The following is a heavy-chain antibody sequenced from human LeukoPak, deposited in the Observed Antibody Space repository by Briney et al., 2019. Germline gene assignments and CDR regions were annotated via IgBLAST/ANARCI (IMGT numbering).Heavy chain of an antibody. CDR3: ARGPKWGDGYNIDY. D-gene: IGHD5-24*01. Sequence: EASVKVSCKASGYTFTGYYLHWVRQAPGQGLEWMGRINPNSGGTTYAQKFQGRVTMARDTSISTAYMELSSLRSDDTAVYYCARGPKWGDGYNIDYWGQGTLVTVSS. J-gene: IGHJ4*02. CDR1: GYTFTGYY. V-gene: IGHV1-2*06. CDR2: INPNSGGT.